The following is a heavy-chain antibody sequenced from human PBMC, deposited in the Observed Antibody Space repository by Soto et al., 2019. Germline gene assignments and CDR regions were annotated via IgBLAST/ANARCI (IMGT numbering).Heavy chain of an antibody. D-gene: IGHD2-15*01. J-gene: IGHJ3*02. CDR2: ISYDGSNK. CDR1: GFTFSSYG. CDR3: AKAEYIVVVADAFDI. Sequence: QVQLVESGGGVVQPGRCLRLSCAASGFTFSSYGMHWVRQAPGKGLEWVAVISYDGSNKYYADSVKGRFSISRDNSKNTLYLQMNSLRAEDTAVYYCAKAEYIVVVADAFDIWGQGTMVTVSS. V-gene: IGHV3-30*18.